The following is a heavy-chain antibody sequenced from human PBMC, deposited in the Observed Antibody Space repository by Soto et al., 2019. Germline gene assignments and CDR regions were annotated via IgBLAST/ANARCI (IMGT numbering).Heavy chain of an antibody. J-gene: IGHJ6*02. CDR1: GFTFSSYA. Sequence: GGSLRLSCAASGFTFSSYAMSWVRQAPGKGLEWVSAISGSGGSTYYADSVKGRFTISRDNSKNTLYLQMNSLRAEDTAVYYCAKAHSNSGSYYYYYYYGMDVWGQGTTVTVSS. CDR3: AKAHSNSGSYYYYYYYGMDV. D-gene: IGHD1-26*01. V-gene: IGHV3-23*01. CDR2: ISGSGGST.